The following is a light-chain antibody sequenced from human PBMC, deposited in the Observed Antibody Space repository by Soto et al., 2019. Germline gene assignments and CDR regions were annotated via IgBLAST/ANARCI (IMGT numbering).Light chain of an antibody. CDR2: DAS. CDR1: QSISHF. V-gene: IGKV3-11*01. CDR3: QQRSTWPPIT. J-gene: IGKJ5*01. Sequence: ETVLTQSPATLSLSPGERATLSCRASQSISHFLAWYQQRPGQAPRLLIYDASNRATGIPTRFSGSGSETDFTLTISSLEPEDFAVYYCQQRSTWPPITFGQGTQLEIK.